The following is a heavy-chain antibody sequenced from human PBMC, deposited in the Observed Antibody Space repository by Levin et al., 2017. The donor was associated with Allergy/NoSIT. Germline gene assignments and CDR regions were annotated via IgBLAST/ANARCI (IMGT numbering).Heavy chain of an antibody. Sequence: GGSLRLSCAASGFTFSSYAMSWVRQAPGKGLEWVSAISGSGGSTYYADSVKGRFTISRDNSKNTLYLQMNSLRAEDTAVYYCASSSKIGRALLDWGQGTLVTVSS. CDR2: ISGSGGST. CDR3: ASSSKIGRALLD. CDR1: GFTFSSYA. V-gene: IGHV3-23*01. D-gene: IGHD1-26*01. J-gene: IGHJ4*02.